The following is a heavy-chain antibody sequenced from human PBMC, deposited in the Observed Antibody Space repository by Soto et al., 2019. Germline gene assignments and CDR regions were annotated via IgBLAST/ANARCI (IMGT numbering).Heavy chain of an antibody. Sequence: PSETLSLTCAVSGGSISSGGHSWSWIRQPPGKGLEWIGYIYHSGSTYYNPSLKSRVTISVDRSKNQFSLKLSSVTAADTAVYYCARQPYQNDAFDIWGQGTMVTVSS. D-gene: IGHD2-2*01. CDR3: ARQPYQNDAFDI. CDR2: IYHSGST. V-gene: IGHV4-30-2*01. CDR1: GGSISSGGHS. J-gene: IGHJ3*02.